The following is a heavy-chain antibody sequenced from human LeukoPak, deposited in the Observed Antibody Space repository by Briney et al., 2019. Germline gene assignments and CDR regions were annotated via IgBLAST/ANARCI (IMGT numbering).Heavy chain of an antibody. J-gene: IGHJ4*02. D-gene: IGHD3-9*01. Sequence: GASVKVSCKTSGYTFTMYGVSWVRQAAGRGLQWLGWISPRNGNTAYAQDLQGRVTMTTDTSTTTAYLELRSLRSDDTAIYYCARDLNYVTLGYNILADVGYYFDYWGQGSLVSLSS. CDR2: ISPRNGNT. CDR3: ARDLNYVTLGYNILADVGYYFDY. V-gene: IGHV1-18*01. CDR1: GYTFTMYG.